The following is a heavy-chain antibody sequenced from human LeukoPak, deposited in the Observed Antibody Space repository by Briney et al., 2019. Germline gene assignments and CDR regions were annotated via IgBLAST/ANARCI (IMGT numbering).Heavy chain of an antibody. CDR3: ARRDIVVVVSASDY. CDR1: GFTFSTYS. Sequence: GGSLRLSCAASGFTFSTYSMNWVRQAPGKGLEWVSYISYSGSTISYADSVKGRFTISRDNAKNSLYLQMNSLRVDDTAVYYCARRDIVVVVSASDYWGQGTLVTVSS. J-gene: IGHJ4*02. CDR2: ISYSGSTI. D-gene: IGHD2-15*01. V-gene: IGHV3-48*01.